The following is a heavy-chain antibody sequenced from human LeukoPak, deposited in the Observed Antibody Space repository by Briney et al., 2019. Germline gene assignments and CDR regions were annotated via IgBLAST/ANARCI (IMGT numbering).Heavy chain of an antibody. J-gene: IGHJ4*02. V-gene: IGHV4-39*07. CDR1: GGSISSNSYY. D-gene: IGHD1-26*01. CDR2: INHSGST. CDR3: ARRGSYRFFVDY. Sequence: SETLSLTCTVSGGSISSNSYYWGWIRQPPGKGLEWIGEINHSGSTNYNPSLKSRVTISVDTSKNQFSLKLSSVTAADTAVYYCARRGSYRFFVDYWGQGTLVTVSS.